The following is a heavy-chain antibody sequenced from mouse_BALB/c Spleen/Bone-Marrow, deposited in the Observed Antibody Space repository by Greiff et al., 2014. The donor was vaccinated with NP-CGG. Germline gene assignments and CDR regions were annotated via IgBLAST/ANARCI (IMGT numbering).Heavy chain of an antibody. J-gene: IGHJ4*01. V-gene: IGHV2-4*02. Sequence: QLQQSGPGLVQPSQSLFITCTVSGFSVISYGVHWVRQPPGKGLGGLGVIWSGGSTDYNAAFISRLSISKDNSKSQVFFKMNSLQADDTAIYYCARNDYGNPHYAMDYWGQGTSVTVSS. CDR1: GFSVISYG. CDR3: ARNDYGNPHYAMDY. CDR2: IWSGGST. D-gene: IGHD2-1*01.